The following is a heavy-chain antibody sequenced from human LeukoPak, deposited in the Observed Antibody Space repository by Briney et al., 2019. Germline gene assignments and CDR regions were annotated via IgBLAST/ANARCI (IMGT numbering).Heavy chain of an antibody. CDR1: GFTFSTYS. J-gene: IGHJ4*02. CDR3: ARAIKAVAGTCHRDYYFDY. D-gene: IGHD6-19*01. CDR2: ISSSSSYI. Sequence: GGSLRLSCAASGFTFSTYSMNWVRQAPGKGLEWVSSISSSSSYIYYADSVQGRFTISRDNARNSLFLQMNSLRAEDTAVYYCARAIKAVAGTCHRDYYFDYWGQGTLVTVSS. V-gene: IGHV3-21*01.